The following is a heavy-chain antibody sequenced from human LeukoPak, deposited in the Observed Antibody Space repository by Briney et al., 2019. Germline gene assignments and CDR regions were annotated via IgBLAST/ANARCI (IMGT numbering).Heavy chain of an antibody. D-gene: IGHD3-3*02. J-gene: IGHJ4*02. CDR3: ATLAESSY. CDR2: INNSGST. Sequence: SETLSLTCAVYGGSYSGYYWSWIRQPPRKGLEWIGEINNSGSTNYNPSLKSRVTISVDTSKNQFSLKLSSVTAADTAVYYCATLAESSYWGQGTLVTVSS. V-gene: IGHV4-34*01. CDR1: GGSYSGYY.